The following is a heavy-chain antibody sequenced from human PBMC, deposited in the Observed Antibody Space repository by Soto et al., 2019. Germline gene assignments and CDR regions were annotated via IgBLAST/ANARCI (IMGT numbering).Heavy chain of an antibody. Sequence: PSETLSLTCAVSGGSISSGGYSWSWIRQPPGKGLEWIGYIYHSGSTYYNPSLKSRVTISVDRSKNQFSLKLSSVTAADTAVYYCARGNSSGYLYYYYYYGMDVWGQGTTVTVSS. CDR1: GGSISSGGYS. J-gene: IGHJ6*02. CDR3: ARGNSSGYLYYYYYYGMDV. D-gene: IGHD3-22*01. CDR2: IYHSGST. V-gene: IGHV4-30-2*01.